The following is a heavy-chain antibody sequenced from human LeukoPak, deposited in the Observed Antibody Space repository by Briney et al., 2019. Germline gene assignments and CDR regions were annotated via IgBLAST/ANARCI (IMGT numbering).Heavy chain of an antibody. Sequence: GGSLRLSCAASGFTFSNYAMSWVRQAPGKGLEWVSAISGSGGSTYYADSVKGRFTISRDNSKNTLYLQMNSLRAEDTAVYYCAKVKGKSSSWYYFDYWGQGTLVTVSS. V-gene: IGHV3-23*01. CDR2: ISGSGGST. CDR1: GFTFSNYA. D-gene: IGHD6-13*01. CDR3: AKVKGKSSSWYYFDY. J-gene: IGHJ4*02.